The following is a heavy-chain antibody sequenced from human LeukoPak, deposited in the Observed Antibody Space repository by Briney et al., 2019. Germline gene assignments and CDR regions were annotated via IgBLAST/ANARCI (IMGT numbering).Heavy chain of an antibody. D-gene: IGHD6-6*01. J-gene: IGHJ4*02. CDR2: IKQDGSGK. Sequence: GGSLRLSCAASGFTFSSYWMSWVRQAPGKGLEWVANIKQDGSGKYYVDSVKGRFTISRDNAKDSLYLQMNSLRAEDTAVYYCARDFTSSSGARGLDYWGQGTLVTVSS. CDR3: ARDFTSSSGARGLDY. V-gene: IGHV3-7*01. CDR1: GFTFSSYW.